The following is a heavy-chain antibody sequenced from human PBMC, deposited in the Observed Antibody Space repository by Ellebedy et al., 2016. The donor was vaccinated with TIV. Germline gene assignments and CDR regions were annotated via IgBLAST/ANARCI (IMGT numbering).Heavy chain of an antibody. J-gene: IGHJ4*02. CDR1: GGSFGGHY. D-gene: IGHD2-8*01. Sequence: MPSETLSLTCAVNGGSFGGHYLSWTRQPPGKGLEWIGEIHPSGITNYNPSLRGRVTMSLDTSKNQFSLKVTSMTGAETAIYYCARGLDHAKGGVDWGQGTLVTVSS. CDR2: IHPSGIT. CDR3: ARGLDHAKGGVD. V-gene: IGHV4-34*01.